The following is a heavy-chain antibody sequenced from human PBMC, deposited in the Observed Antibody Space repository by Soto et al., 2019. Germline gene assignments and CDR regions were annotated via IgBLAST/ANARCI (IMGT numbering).Heavy chain of an antibody. CDR2: IYSSGNT. Sequence: KTSETLSLTCTVSGGSISGHYWSWIRQPAGKGLEWIGRIYSSGNTNYNPSLKSRVTMSIDTSKNQFFLKLTSVTAADTALYYCAKGPRSSDWYSIDYWGQGTLVTVSS. CDR1: GGSISGHY. D-gene: IGHD2-2*01. J-gene: IGHJ4*02. V-gene: IGHV4-4*07. CDR3: AKGPRSSDWYSIDY.